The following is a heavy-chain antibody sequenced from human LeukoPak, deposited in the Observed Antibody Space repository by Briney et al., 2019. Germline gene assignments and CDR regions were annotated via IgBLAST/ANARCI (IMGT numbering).Heavy chain of an antibody. Sequence: GGSLRLSCAASGFTFSSYSMNCVRQAPGKGLEWVSSISSSSSYIYYADSVKGRFTISRDNAKNSLYLQMNSLRAEDTAVYYCARGGSSGWWAFDIWGQGTMVTVSS. CDR2: ISSSSSYI. J-gene: IGHJ3*02. V-gene: IGHV3-21*01. D-gene: IGHD6-19*01. CDR1: GFTFSSYS. CDR3: ARGGSSGWWAFDI.